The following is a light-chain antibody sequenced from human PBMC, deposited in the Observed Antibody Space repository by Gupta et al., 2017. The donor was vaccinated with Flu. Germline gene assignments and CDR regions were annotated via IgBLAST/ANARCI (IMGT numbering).Light chain of an antibody. CDR3: CSDAGTCSWV. Sequence: QAALTQSRSVSAPPGQSASTDCTGTNSDIDVYKLVPWYRQLAGTASQLMIYDVSRRPSVVPRRFSGSTSGNTASLTISVLQAEDEAEYFCCSDAGTCSWVFGGGTKLTVL. CDR1: NSDIDVYKL. J-gene: IGLJ3*02. CDR2: DVS. V-gene: IGLV2-11*01.